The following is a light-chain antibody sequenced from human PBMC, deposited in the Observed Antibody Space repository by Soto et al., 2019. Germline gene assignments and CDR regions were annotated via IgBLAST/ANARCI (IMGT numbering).Light chain of an antibody. CDR3: QKYDSAPWT. J-gene: IGKJ1*01. CDR1: QGIGNF. Sequence: DIQMTQSPSSLSASIGDKVTITCRASQGIGNFLAWYQQKPGKPPKLLMYAASSLQSGVPSRFSGSGVGTDFTLTISSRQHEDVASYYCQKYDSAPWTFGPGTKVEMK. V-gene: IGKV1-27*01. CDR2: AAS.